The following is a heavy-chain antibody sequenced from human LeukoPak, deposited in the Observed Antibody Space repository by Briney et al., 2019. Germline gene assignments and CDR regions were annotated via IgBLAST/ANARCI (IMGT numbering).Heavy chain of an antibody. CDR3: ARDEYDILTDYDY. J-gene: IGHJ4*02. CDR1: GFTFDDYA. Sequence: GGSLRLSCAASGFTFDDYAMHWVRQAPGKGLEWVSGTSWNSGSIGYADSVKGRFTISRDNAKNTLYLQMNSLRAEDTAVYYCARDEYDILTDYDYWGQGILVTVSS. D-gene: IGHD3-9*01. V-gene: IGHV3-9*01. CDR2: TSWNSGSI.